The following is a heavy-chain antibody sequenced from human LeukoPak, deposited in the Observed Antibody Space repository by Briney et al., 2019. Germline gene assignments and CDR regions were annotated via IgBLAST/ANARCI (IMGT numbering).Heavy chain of an antibody. Sequence: PSETLSLTCTVSGGSISSYYWSWIRQPAGKGLEYIARMSASGNTNYSPSLKSRVTMSVDTSKSQISLKLDSVTAADTAVYYCARGYSGDAIYDYWGQGALVTVSS. CDR1: GGSISSYY. J-gene: IGHJ4*02. CDR2: MSASGNT. V-gene: IGHV4-4*07. CDR3: ARGYSGDAIYDY. D-gene: IGHD1-26*01.